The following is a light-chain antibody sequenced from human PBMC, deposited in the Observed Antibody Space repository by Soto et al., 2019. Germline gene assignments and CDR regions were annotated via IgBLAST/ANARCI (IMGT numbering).Light chain of an antibody. CDR3: QHDNTYSPWP. V-gene: IGKV1-5*01. Sequence: IQMTQSPATLSVSIGDRVTITCRASQSISSWLSWYQQKPGKAPKLLIYDASSLQSGVPSRFSGSGSGTEFTLTISGLQHDDFATYYCQHDNTYSPWPFGEGTNVDI. CDR1: QSISSW. J-gene: IGKJ1*01. CDR2: DAS.